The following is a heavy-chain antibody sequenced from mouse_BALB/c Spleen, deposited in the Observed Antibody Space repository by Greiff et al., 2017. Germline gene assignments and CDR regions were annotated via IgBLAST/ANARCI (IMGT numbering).Heavy chain of an antibody. Sequence: DVQLVESGGGLVKPGGSLKLSCAASGFTFSSYAMSWVRQTPEKRLEWVATISSGGSYTYYPDSVKGRFTISRDNAKNTLYLQMSSLRSEDTAMYYCALGDYAMDYWGQGTSVTVSS. J-gene: IGHJ4*01. CDR3: ALGDYAMDY. V-gene: IGHV5-9-3*01. CDR2: ISSGGSYT. CDR1: GFTFSSYA.